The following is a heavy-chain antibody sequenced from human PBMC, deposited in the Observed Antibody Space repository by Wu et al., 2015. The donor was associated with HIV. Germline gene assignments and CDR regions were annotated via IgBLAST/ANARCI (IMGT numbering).Heavy chain of an antibody. Sequence: QVQLVQSGAEVKRPGASVKVSCETSGYSFTNSDLNWVRQAPGLGLEWMGWMSPESDRTGFAQSFQGRVMLSRNKSINTFYMEMSGLRSGDTAVYFCARGRLGASLSAWGDPVHSYNMDVWASGTTVIVSS. V-gene: IGHV1-8*02. J-gene: IGHJ6*03. D-gene: IGHD3-16*01. CDR3: ARGRLGASLSAWGDPVHSYNMDV. CDR1: GYSFTNSD. CDR2: MSPESDRT.